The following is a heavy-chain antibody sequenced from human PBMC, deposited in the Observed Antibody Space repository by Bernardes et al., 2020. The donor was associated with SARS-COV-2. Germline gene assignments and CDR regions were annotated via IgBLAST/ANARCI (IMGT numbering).Heavy chain of an antibody. CDR3: AIMMVGPTNYYYYYGMDV. V-gene: IGHV1-8*01. J-gene: IGHJ6*02. CDR1: GYTFTDYD. CDR2: MSPNSGNT. D-gene: IGHD1-26*01. Sequence: ASVKVSCKTSGYTFTDYDISWVRQATGQGLEWMGWMSPNSGNTGYAQKFQGRVTMTRDTSISTAYMELTSLTSDDTAIYFCAIMMVGPTNYYYYYGMDVWGQGTTVTVSS.